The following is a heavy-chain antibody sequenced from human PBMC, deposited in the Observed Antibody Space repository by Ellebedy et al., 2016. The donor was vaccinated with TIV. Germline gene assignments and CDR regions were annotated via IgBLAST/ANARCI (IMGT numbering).Heavy chain of an antibody. D-gene: IGHD6-19*01. J-gene: IGHJ4*02. V-gene: IGHV3-23*01. CDR2: ISGSGIST. Sequence: GGSLRLSCAVSGSSVNTDYMSWVRQAPGKGLEWVSAISGSGISTYYADSVKGRFTISRDNSKNTLYLQMSSLRAEDTAVYYCAKDRPIAVPGSGNFDYWGQGTLVTVSS. CDR3: AKDRPIAVPGSGNFDY. CDR1: GSSVNTDY.